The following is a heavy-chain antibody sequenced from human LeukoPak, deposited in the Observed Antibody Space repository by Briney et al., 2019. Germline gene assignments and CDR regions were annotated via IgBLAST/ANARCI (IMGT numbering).Heavy chain of an antibody. CDR1: GFTFSSYS. D-gene: IGHD3-22*01. CDR2: ISSSSSTI. Sequence: GGSLILSCAASGFTFSSYSMNWVRQAPGKGLEWVSYISSSSSTIYYADSVKGRFTISRDNAKNTLYLQMNSLRAEDTAVYYCAKDRAIVVVHDAFDIWGQGTMVTVSS. V-gene: IGHV3-48*01. CDR3: AKDRAIVVVHDAFDI. J-gene: IGHJ3*02.